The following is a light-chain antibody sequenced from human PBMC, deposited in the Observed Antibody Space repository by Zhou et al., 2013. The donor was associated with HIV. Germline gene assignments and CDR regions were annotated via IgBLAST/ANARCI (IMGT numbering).Light chain of an antibody. CDR2: GAS. J-gene: IGKJ4*01. Sequence: EIVMTQSPDTLSVSPGERATLSCRASQSVATNLAWYQQKPGQAPRLLIYGASSRATGIPDRFSGSGSGTDFTLTISSLEPEDFAVYYCQQRIDWPLTFGGGTKVEIK. CDR3: QQRIDWPLT. V-gene: IGKV3-11*01. CDR1: QSVATN.